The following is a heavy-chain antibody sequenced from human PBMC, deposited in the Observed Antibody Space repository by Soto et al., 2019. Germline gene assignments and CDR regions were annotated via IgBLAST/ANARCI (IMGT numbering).Heavy chain of an antibody. V-gene: IGHV5-51*01. CDR1: GYSFTSYW. CDR2: IYPGDSDT. Sequence: EVQLVQSGAEVKKPGESLKISCKGSGYSFTSYWIGWLRQMPGKGLEWMGIIYPGDSDTRYSPAFQGQVTISADKSSSTAYLRWSSLKASDIAMYYCARTSAAGKYYYGMDVWGQGTTVTVSS. CDR3: ARTSAAGKYYYGMDV. D-gene: IGHD6-13*01. J-gene: IGHJ6*02.